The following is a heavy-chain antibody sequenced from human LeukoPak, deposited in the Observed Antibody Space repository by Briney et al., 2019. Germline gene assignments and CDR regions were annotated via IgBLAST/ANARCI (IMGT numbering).Heavy chain of an antibody. D-gene: IGHD1-26*01. CDR3: ARELREHGVFDI. Sequence: GGTLRLSCAASGFTFSSYGMGWVRQAPGKGLEWVSAISGSDGSTYYADSVKGRFTISRANSKNTVYLQMNSLTAEDTAVYYCARELREHGVFDIWGQGTMVTVSS. V-gene: IGHV3-23*01. CDR1: GFTFSSYG. J-gene: IGHJ3*02. CDR2: ISGSDGST.